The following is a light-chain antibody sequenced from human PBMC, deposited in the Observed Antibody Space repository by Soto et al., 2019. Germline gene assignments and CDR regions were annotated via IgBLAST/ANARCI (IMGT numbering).Light chain of an antibody. CDR2: GTN. CDR1: TSNIGTNY. CDR3: AAWDDSLSGPV. V-gene: IGLV1-47*02. Sequence: QSVLTQPPSASGTPGQRVTISCSGSTSNIGTNYVYWYQQLPGTAPRLLMYGTNKRPSGVPDRFSGSKSGTSAFLAITGLRSEDEANYYCAAWDDSLSGPVFGGGTQLTVL. J-gene: IGLJ2*01.